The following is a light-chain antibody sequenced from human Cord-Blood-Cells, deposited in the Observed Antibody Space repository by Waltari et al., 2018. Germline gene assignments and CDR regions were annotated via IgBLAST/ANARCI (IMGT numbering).Light chain of an antibody. CDR2: KDS. CDR1: ALPKQY. Sequence: SSELTQPPSVSVSPGQTARMTCSGDALPKQYAHWYQQKPGQAPVLVIYKDSERPSGIPERFSGSSSGTTVTLTISGVQAEDEADYYCQSADSSGTYVVFGGGTKLTVL. V-gene: IGLV3-25*03. CDR3: QSADSSGTYVV. J-gene: IGLJ2*01.